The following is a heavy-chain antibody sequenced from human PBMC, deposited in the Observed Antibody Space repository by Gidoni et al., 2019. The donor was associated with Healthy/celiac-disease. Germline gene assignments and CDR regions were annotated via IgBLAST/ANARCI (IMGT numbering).Heavy chain of an antibody. CDR2: IRSKANSYAT. D-gene: IGHD2-21*02. CDR1: GVTFSGSA. Sequence: EVQQVVSGGGVVQPGGSLTLSCAASGVTFSGSAMHWVRQASGKGLEWVGRIRSKANSYATAYAASVKGRFTISRDDSKNTAYLQMNSLKTEDTAVYYCTRLVTATPPDYWGQGTLVTVSS. J-gene: IGHJ4*02. CDR3: TRLVTATPPDY. V-gene: IGHV3-73*01.